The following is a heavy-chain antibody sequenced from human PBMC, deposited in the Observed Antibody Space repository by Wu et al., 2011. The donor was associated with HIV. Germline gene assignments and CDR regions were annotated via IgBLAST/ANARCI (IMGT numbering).Heavy chain of an antibody. Sequence: QVQLVQSGAEVKKPGSSVKVSCKASGGTFSSYPISWVRQAPGQGLEWMGGIIPIFGTANYAQKFQGRVTITADKSTSTAYMELSSLRSDDTAVYYCASQYCSGDSCYPYNWFDPGAREPWSPSPQ. D-gene: IGHD2-15*01. J-gene: IGHJ5*02. V-gene: IGHV1-69*06. CDR3: ASQYCSGDSCYPYNWFDP. CDR1: GGTFSSYP. CDR2: IIPIFGTA.